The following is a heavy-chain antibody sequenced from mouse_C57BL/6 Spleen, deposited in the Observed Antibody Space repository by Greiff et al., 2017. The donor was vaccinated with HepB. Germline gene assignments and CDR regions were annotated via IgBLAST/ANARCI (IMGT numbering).Heavy chain of an antibody. V-gene: IGHV1-59*01. Sequence: VQLQQPGAELVRPGTSVKLSCKASGYTFTSYWMHWVKQRPGQGLEWIGVIDPSDSYTNYNQKFKGKATLTVDTSSSTAYMQLSSLTSEDSAVYYCARKGGYGNYYFDYWGQGTTLTVSS. J-gene: IGHJ2*01. CDR3: ARKGGYGNYYFDY. CDR2: IDPSDSYT. D-gene: IGHD2-1*01. CDR1: GYTFTSYW.